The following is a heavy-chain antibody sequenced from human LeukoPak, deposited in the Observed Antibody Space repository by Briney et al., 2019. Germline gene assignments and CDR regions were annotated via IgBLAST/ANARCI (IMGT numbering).Heavy chain of an antibody. CDR1: GGSFSGCY. CDR3: ARETYYYDSSGYYPHFDY. D-gene: IGHD3-22*01. Sequence: NPSETLSLTCAVYGGSFSGCYWSWIRQPPGKGLEWIGEINHSGSTNYNPSLKSRVTISVDTSKNQFSLKLSSVTAADTAVYYCARETYYYDSSGYYPHFDYWGQGTLVTVSS. CDR2: INHSGST. J-gene: IGHJ4*02. V-gene: IGHV4-34*01.